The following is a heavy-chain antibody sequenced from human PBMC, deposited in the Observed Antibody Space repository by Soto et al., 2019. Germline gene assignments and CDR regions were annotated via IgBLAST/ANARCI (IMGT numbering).Heavy chain of an antibody. V-gene: IGHV3-23*01. Sequence: EVHVLESGGGLVQPGGSLRLSCAASGFDFSSYAMSWVRQAPVKGLEWVSGIGGSGDNIYYADSVKGRFTISGEEAKNSFYLQMNSVRAGDTAVYYCARGGVAPGYGLDVWGQGTTVTVSS. CDR2: IGGSGDNI. CDR3: ARGGVAPGYGLDV. D-gene: IGHD2-8*01. J-gene: IGHJ6*02. CDR1: GFDFSSYA.